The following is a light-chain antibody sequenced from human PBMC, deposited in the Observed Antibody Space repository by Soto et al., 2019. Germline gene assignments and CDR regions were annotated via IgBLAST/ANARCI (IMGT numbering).Light chain of an antibody. V-gene: IGLV1-40*01. CDR2: VNN. Sequence: QLVLTQPPSVSGAPGQRVTISCTGSSSNIGAGYDVHWYQQLPGTAPKLLIYVNNNRPSGVPDRFSGSKSGTSASLAITGLQAEDEADYYCQSYDSSLSGSVFGGGTKLTVL. CDR3: QSYDSSLSGSV. CDR1: SSNIGAGYD. J-gene: IGLJ2*01.